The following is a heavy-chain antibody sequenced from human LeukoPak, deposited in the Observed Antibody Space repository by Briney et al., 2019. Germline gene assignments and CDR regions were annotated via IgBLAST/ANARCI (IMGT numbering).Heavy chain of an antibody. CDR1: GYTFTSYD. D-gene: IGHD5-12*01. Sequence: EASVKVSCKASGYTFTSYDINWVRQATGQGLEWMGWMNPNSGNTGYAQKFQGRVTMTRNTSISTAYMELSSLRSEDTAVYYCAKGGYSGYEYDYWGQGTLVTVSS. J-gene: IGHJ4*02. V-gene: IGHV1-8*01. CDR3: AKGGYSGYEYDY. CDR2: MNPNSGNT.